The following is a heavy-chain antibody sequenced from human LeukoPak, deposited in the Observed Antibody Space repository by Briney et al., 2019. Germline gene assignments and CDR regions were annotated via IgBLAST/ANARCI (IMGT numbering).Heavy chain of an antibody. D-gene: IGHD2-2*01. CDR2: ISGSGGST. Sequence: GGSLRLSCAASGFTFSSYAMSWVRQAPGKGLEWVSAISGSGGSTYYADSVKGRFTISRDNSKNTLYLQMNSLRAEDTAVYYCAKDGSGVVVPAAHRNLDYWGQGTLVTVSS. V-gene: IGHV3-23*01. J-gene: IGHJ4*02. CDR3: AKDGSGVVVPAAHRNLDY. CDR1: GFTFSSYA.